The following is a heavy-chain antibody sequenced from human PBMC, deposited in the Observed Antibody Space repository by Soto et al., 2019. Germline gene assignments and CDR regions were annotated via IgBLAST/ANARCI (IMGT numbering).Heavy chain of an antibody. D-gene: IGHD3-3*01. Sequence: ASVKVSCKASGYTFTSYYMHWVRQAPGQGLEWMGIINPSGGSTSYAQKFQDRVTMTRDTSTSTVYMELSSLRSEDTAVYYCARSLLGVLEWLLVFDYWGQGTLVTVSS. CDR1: GYTFTSYY. J-gene: IGHJ4*02. V-gene: IGHV1-46*03. CDR2: INPSGGST. CDR3: ARSLLGVLEWLLVFDY.